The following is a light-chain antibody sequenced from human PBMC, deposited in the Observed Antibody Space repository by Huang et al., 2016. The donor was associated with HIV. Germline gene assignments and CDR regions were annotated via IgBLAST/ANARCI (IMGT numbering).Light chain of an antibody. V-gene: IGKV1-39*01. CDR2: SAS. J-gene: IGKJ4*01. Sequence: DLQMTQSPSFLSASVGDRVTITCRASQSLNNYLNWYQQKPGKAPNLLIYSASTLQSGVPPRFSGGVSGTVFTLTISNLQPEDYATYYCQQTFSVPLTFGGGTKVEIK. CDR1: QSLNNY. CDR3: QQTFSVPLT.